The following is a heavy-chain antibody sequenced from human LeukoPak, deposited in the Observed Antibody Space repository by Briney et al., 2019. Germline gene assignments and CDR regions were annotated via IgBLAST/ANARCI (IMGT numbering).Heavy chain of an antibody. V-gene: IGHV5-51*01. CDR3: ARGEDDYVWGSYRSTRPFDY. D-gene: IGHD3-16*02. CDR2: IYPGDSDT. Sequence: GESLKISCKGSGYSFTSYWIGWVRQMPGKGLEWMGIIYPGDSDTRYSPSFQGQVTISADKSISTAYLQWSSLKASDTAMYYCARGEDDYVWGSYRSTRPFDYWGQGTLVTVSS. J-gene: IGHJ4*02. CDR1: GYSFTSYW.